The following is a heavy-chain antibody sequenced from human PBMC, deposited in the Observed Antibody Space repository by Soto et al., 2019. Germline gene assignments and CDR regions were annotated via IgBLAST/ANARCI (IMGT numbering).Heavy chain of an antibody. D-gene: IGHD2-2*02. V-gene: IGHV4-30-4*01. CDR2: ISYSGST. CDR3: ARVTLYRIVRAFVI. CDR1: GASVSSGYYH. Sequence: SETLSLTCTVSGASVSSGYYHWTWIRQPPGKGLEWIGYISYSGSTYFNPSLKSRVTMSLDTSKNQFSLKLNAVTAADTALFYCARVTLYRIVRAFVIWGQWTMVTVSS. J-gene: IGHJ3*02.